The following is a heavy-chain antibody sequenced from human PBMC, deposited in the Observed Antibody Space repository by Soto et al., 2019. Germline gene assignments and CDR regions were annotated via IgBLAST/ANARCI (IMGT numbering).Heavy chain of an antibody. CDR2: IYYSGST. CDR3: ARSVFP. CDR1: GGSISRGGYY. Sequence: QVQLQESGPGLVKPSQTLSLTCTVSGGSISRGGYYWTWIRQHPGKGLEWIGYIYYSGSTYYNPSLKSRLTISLDTSKNQFSRKLSPVTAAATAVYYCARSVFPSGQGTLVTVSS. J-gene: IGHJ5*02. V-gene: IGHV4-31*03.